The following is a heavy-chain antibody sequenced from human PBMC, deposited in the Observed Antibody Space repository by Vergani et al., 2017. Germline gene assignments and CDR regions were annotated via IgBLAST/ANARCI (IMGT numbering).Heavy chain of an antibody. CDR1: GYTFTSYY. Sequence: QVQLVQSGAEVKKPGASVKVSCKASGYTFTSYYMHWVRQAPGQGLEWMGGIIPIFGTANYAQKFQGRVTITADESTSTAYMELSSLRSEDAAVYYCARGGYSSGWSVVLWGQGTMVTVSS. V-gene: IGHV1-69*01. J-gene: IGHJ3*01. CDR3: ARGGYSSGWSVVL. CDR2: IIPIFGTA. D-gene: IGHD6-19*01.